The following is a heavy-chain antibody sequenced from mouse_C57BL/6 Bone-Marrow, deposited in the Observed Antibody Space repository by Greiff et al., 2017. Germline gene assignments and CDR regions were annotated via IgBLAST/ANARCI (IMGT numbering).Heavy chain of an antibody. Sequence: QVTLKVSGPGILQPSPTLSLACTFSGISLSNSGMGLSWLRQPSGKALEWLASIRNNDNYYNPSLKGRLTISKETSNYQVFLKLTRVDTADSATYYGAWRERGCPVWPVDYWGQGTTLTVSA. CDR1: ISLSNSGMGL. J-gene: IGHJ2*01. V-gene: IGHV8-2*01. CDR3: WRERGCPVWPVDY. CDR2: RNNDNY. D-gene: IGHD2-10*02.